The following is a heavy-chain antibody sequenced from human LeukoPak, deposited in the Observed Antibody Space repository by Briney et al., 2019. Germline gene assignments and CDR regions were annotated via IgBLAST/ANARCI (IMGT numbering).Heavy chain of an antibody. D-gene: IGHD3-10*01. CDR3: AKDIKWFGEF. CDR1: GFTFDDYA. V-gene: IGHV3-9*01. Sequence: GRSLRLSCAASGFTFDDYAMHWVRQAPGKGLEWVSGISWNSGSIGYADSVKGRFTISRDNAKNSLYLQMNSLRAEDTALYYCAKDIKWFGEFWGQGTLVTVSS. J-gene: IGHJ4*02. CDR2: ISWNSGSI.